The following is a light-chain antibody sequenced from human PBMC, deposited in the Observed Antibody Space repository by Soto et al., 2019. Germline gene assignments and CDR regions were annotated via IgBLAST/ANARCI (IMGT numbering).Light chain of an antibody. CDR1: SSNIGSNT. CDR2: SNI. CDR3: AAWDDSLNCPV. Sequence: QSVLTQPPSASATPGQRVTISCSGSSSNIGSNTVNWYQHLPGTAPKLLINSNIQRPSGVPDRFSASKSGTSASLAISGLQSEDEADYYCAAWDDSLNCPVFGGGTKVTVL. V-gene: IGLV1-44*01. J-gene: IGLJ3*02.